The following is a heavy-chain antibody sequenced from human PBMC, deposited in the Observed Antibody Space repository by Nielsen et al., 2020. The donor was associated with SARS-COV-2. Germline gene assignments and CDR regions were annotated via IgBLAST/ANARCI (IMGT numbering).Heavy chain of an antibody. CDR2: IYPGDSDT. J-gene: IGHJ6*02. Sequence: KVSCKGSGYSFTSYWIGWVRQMPGKGLEWMGIIYPGDSDTRYSPSFQGQVTISADKSISTAYLQWSSLKASDTAMYYCARYSSSWSYYYGMDVWGQGTTVTVSS. CDR3: ARYSSSWSYYYGMDV. D-gene: IGHD6-13*01. V-gene: IGHV5-51*01. CDR1: GYSFTSYW.